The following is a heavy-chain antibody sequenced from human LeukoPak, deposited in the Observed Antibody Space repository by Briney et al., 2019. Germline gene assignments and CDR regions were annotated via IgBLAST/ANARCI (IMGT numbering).Heavy chain of an antibody. CDR2: INSDGSST. J-gene: IGHJ4*02. Sequence: PGGPLRLSCAASGFTFSSYWMHWVRQAPGKGLVWVSRINSDGSSTSYADSVKGRLTTSRDNAKNTLYLQMNSLRAEDTAVYYCARGGDYGDYGGLGYWGQGTLVTVSS. CDR1: GFTFSSYW. V-gene: IGHV3-74*01. D-gene: IGHD4-17*01. CDR3: ARGGDYGDYGGLGY.